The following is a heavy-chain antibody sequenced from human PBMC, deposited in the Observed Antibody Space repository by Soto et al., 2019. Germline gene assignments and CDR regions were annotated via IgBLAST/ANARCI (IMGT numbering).Heavy chain of an antibody. D-gene: IGHD1-7*01. CDR2: IKSKTDGGTT. J-gene: IGHJ6*02. V-gene: IGHV3-15*01. CDR1: GFTFNNAW. Sequence: PGGSLRLSCAASGFTFNNAWMIWVLQAPGKGLEWVGRIKSKTDGGTTDYAAPVKGRFTISRDDSKNTLYLQMNSLKTEDTAVYYCTTEFAGTALYGMDVWGQGTTVTVSS. CDR3: TTEFAGTALYGMDV.